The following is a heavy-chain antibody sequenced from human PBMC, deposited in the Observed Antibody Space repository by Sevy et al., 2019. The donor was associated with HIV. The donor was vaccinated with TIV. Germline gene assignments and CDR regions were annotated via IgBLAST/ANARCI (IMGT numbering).Heavy chain of an antibody. CDR3: ARDRYYDASGYYYYYYGMDV. V-gene: IGHV3-66*01. CDR2: IDSGGST. CDR1: GFTVSGNY. D-gene: IGHD3-22*01. Sequence: GGSLRLSCEASGFTVSGNYMAWVRLAPGKGLEWVSLIDSGGSTYYADSVKGRFTISRDNAKNTLYLQMNPLRAEDTAAYFCARDRYYDASGYYYYYYGMDVWGQGTTVTVSS. J-gene: IGHJ6*02.